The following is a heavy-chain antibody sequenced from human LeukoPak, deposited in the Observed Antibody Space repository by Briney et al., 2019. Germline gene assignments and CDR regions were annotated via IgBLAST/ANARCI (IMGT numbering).Heavy chain of an antibody. J-gene: IGHJ5*02. V-gene: IGHV1-3*01. CDR2: INPGNGNT. CDR1: GYTFTTYA. CDR3: ARGYCSSASCLPGFWFDP. D-gene: IGHD2-2*01. Sequence: ASVKVSFKASGYTFTTYAMHWVRQAPGQRLEWMGWINPGNGNTKYSQKFQGRVTITRDTSATTAYMELSSLRYEDTAMYYCARGYCSSASCLPGFWFDPWGQGTLVTVSS.